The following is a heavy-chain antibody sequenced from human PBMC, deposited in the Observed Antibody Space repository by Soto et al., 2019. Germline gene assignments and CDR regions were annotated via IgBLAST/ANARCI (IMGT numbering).Heavy chain of an antibody. CDR2: IYLSDSDT. V-gene: IGHV5-51*01. J-gene: IGHJ4*02. CDR3: ARYSSGLTYYFYX. Sequence: GESLKISCKGSGYSFTSYWIAWVRQMPGKGLELMVIIYLSDSDTRYSPSFQGRVTISADKSISTAYLQWSSLEASDTAMYYCARYSSGLTYYFYXWGQGTLVTVSX. CDR1: GYSFTSYW. D-gene: IGHD6-19*01.